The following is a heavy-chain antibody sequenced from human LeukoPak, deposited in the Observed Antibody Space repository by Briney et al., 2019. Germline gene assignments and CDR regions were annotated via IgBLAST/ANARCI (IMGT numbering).Heavy chain of an antibody. J-gene: IGHJ4*02. CDR3: ARGLDYDSSGHPGGFDY. CDR1: GFTFSSYW. CDR2: INSDGSSI. D-gene: IGHD3-22*01. V-gene: IGHV3-74*01. Sequence: GGSLRLSCAASGFTFSSYWMHWVRQVPGKGLVWVSRINSDGSSISYADSVKGRFTISRDNAKNTLYLQMNSLRAEDTAVYYCARGLDYDSSGHPGGFDYWGQGTLVTVSS.